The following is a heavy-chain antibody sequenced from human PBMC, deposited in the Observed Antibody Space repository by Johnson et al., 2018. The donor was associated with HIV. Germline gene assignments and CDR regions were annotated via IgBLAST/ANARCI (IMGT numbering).Heavy chain of an antibody. D-gene: IGHD2-8*02. CDR1: GFTFDDYG. CDR2: ICTAGDT. CDR3: ARTGVLGAFDI. V-gene: IGHV3-13*01. Sequence: EVQLVESGGGVVRPGGSLRLSCAASGFTFDDYGMSWVRQAPGKGLEWVSTICTAGDTYNAGSVKGRFTISRENANNSLYLQLNSLRAGDTAVYYCARTGVLGAFDIWGQGTMVTVSS. J-gene: IGHJ3*02.